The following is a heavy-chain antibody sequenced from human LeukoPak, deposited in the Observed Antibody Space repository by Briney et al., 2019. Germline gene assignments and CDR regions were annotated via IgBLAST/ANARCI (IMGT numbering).Heavy chain of an antibody. CDR1: GLTFSDYS. Sequence: GGSLRLSCAVSGLTFSDYSMAWVRQAPGKGLFWVSGISAGGGSTYYADSVKGRFTIPRDNSRNTLYLQMNSLSAEDTAVYYCARHVAIGIRAFDFWGQGTMVTVSS. D-gene: IGHD1-14*01. CDR2: ISAGGGST. J-gene: IGHJ3*01. V-gene: IGHV3-23*01. CDR3: ARHVAIGIRAFDF.